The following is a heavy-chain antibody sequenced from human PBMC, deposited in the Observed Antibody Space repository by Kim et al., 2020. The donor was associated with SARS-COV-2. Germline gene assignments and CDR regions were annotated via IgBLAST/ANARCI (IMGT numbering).Heavy chain of an antibody. D-gene: IGHD2-2*01. J-gene: IGHJ6*02. Sequence: SQTLSLTCAISGDSVSSNSAAWNWIRQSPSRGLEWLGRTYYRSKWYNDYAVSVKSRITINPDTSKNQFSLQLNSVTPEDTAVYYCARYQSYCSSTSCSYYYYYYGMDVWGQGTTVTVSS. CDR3: ARYQSYCSSTSCSYYYYYYGMDV. V-gene: IGHV6-1*01. CDR1: GDSVSSNSAA. CDR2: TYYRSKWYN.